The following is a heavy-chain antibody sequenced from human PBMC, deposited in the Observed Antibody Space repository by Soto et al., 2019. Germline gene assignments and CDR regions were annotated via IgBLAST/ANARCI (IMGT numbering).Heavy chain of an antibody. CDR1: GFRFSGYG. J-gene: IGHJ5*02. V-gene: IGHV3-30*18. CDR2: ISDDGSNK. CDR3: AKGRECEPNNGWPQGS. D-gene: IGHD6-19*01. Sequence: RLSCAASGFRFSGYGMHWVRQAPGKGLEWLAAISDDGSNKYYGDSVKGRFTISRDNSKNTLYLQINSLRAEDTAVYYCAKGRECEPNNGWPQGSWGQGTQVTVSS.